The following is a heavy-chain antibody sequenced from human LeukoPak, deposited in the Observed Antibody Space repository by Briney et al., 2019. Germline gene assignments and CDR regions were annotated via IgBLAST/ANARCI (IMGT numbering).Heavy chain of an antibody. J-gene: IGHJ4*02. V-gene: IGHV4-34*01. Sequence: SETLSLTCAVYGGSFSGYYWSWVRQPPGKGLEWIGEINHSGSTNYNPSLKSRVTISVDTSKNQFSLKLSSVTAADAAVYYCARGFRRVYYWGQGTLVTVSS. CDR3: ARGFRRVYY. CDR1: GGSFSGYY. CDR2: INHSGST.